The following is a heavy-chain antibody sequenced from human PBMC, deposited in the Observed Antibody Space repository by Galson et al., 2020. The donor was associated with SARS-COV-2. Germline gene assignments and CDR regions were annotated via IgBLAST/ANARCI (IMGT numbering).Heavy chain of an antibody. CDR2: IYWNDDK. V-gene: IGHV2-5*01. J-gene: IGHJ4*02. CDR3: AHSAPSTLTFVVLVVVKDYCDY. CDR1: GFSLTSNGVG. D-gene: IGHD2-8*02. Sequence: ESGPTLVKPTQTLTLTCTFSGFSLTSNGVGVGWIRQPPGKALEWLALIYWNDDKRYSPSLKSRLTITKDTSKNQVVLTMTNMDPVDTATYFCAHSAPSTLTFVVLVVVKDYCDYWGQGTLVTVSS.